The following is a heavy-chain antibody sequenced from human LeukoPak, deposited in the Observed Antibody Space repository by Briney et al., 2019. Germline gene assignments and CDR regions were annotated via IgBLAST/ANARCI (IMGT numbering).Heavy chain of an antibody. Sequence: PGGSLRLSCVASGFTFSNCCMNWVRQAPGKGLEWVSSISSSTSYIFYADSAKGRFTISRDNAKNSLYLQMNSLRAEDTAVYYCARGPRYSSSWYDYWGQGTLVTVSS. CDR1: GFTFSNCC. CDR3: ARGPRYSSSWYDY. CDR2: ISSSTSYI. V-gene: IGHV3-21*01. J-gene: IGHJ4*02. D-gene: IGHD6-13*01.